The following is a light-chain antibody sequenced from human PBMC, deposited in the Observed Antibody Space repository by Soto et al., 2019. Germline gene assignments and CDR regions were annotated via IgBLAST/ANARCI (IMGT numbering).Light chain of an antibody. Sequence: QSALTQPASVSGSPGQSITISCTGTSSDVGGYNYVSWYQQHPGKAPKLMIYEVSNRPSGVSNRFSGSKSGTTASLTISGLQTEDEADYYCLSYTASSTFVFGTGTKVTVL. CDR1: SSDVGGYNY. V-gene: IGLV2-14*01. CDR3: LSYTASSTFV. CDR2: EVS. J-gene: IGLJ1*01.